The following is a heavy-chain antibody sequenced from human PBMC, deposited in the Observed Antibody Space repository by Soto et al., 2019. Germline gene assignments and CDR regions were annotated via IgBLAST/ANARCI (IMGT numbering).Heavy chain of an antibody. CDR1: GGSFSGYY. CDR2: INHSGST. D-gene: IGHD3-3*01. V-gene: IGHV4-34*01. Sequence: SETLSLTCAVYGGSFSGYYWSWIRQPPGKGLEWIGEINHSGSTNYNPSLKSRVTISVDTSKNQFSLKLSSVTAADTAVYYCARGFGQTIFGVVIILAWFDPWGQGTLVTVSS. J-gene: IGHJ5*02. CDR3: ARGFGQTIFGVVIILAWFDP.